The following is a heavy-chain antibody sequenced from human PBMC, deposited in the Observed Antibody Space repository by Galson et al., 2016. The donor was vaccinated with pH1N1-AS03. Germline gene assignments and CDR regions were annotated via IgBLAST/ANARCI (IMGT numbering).Heavy chain of an antibody. J-gene: IGHJ4*02. CDR2: IYSGGAT. CDR1: GITVSSNY. Sequence: SLRLSCAASGITVSSNYMSWVRRAPGKGLEWVSIIYSGGATYYTDSVQGRFAISRDDSKNTLFLQMNSLRAEDTAVYYCARNDYENVDLQGFYFDYWGQGILVTVSS. V-gene: IGHV3-53*01. D-gene: IGHD4/OR15-4a*01. CDR3: ARNDYENVDLQGFYFDY.